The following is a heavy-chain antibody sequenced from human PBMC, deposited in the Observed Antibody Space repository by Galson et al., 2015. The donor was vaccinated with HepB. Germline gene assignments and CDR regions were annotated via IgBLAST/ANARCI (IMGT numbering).Heavy chain of an antibody. CDR3: AKTMVRGVTAFDI. D-gene: IGHD3-10*01. V-gene: IGHV4-34*01. CDR2: INHSGST. CDR1: GGSFSVYS. Sequence: SETLSLTCAVYGGSFSVYSWSWIRQPPGKGLEWIGEINHSGSTNYNPSLKGRVTISVDTSKNQFSLRLSSVTAADTAVYYCAKTMVRGVTAFDIWGQGTMVTVSS. J-gene: IGHJ3*02.